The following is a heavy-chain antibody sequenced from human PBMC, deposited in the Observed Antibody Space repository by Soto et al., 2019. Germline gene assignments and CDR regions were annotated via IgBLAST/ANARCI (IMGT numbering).Heavy chain of an antibody. D-gene: IGHD3-22*01. V-gene: IGHV3-48*03. CDR1: GFTFSSYE. CDR3: ARAPRAYYYDSSGYYYDYYYGMDV. Sequence: GGSLRLSCAASGFTFSSYEMSWVRQAPGKGLEWVSYISISGSTIYYADSVKGRFTISRDNAKNSLYLQMNSLRAEDTAVYYCARAPRAYYYDSSGYYYDYYYGMDVWGQGTTVTVSS. CDR2: ISISGSTI. J-gene: IGHJ6*02.